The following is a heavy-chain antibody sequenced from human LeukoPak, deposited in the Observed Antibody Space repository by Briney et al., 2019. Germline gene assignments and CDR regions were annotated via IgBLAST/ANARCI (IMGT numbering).Heavy chain of an antibody. J-gene: IGHJ4*02. D-gene: IGHD6-6*01. CDR2: IYYSGST. CDR3: ARVTYSSSSSTTHFDY. CDR1: GGSISSNSYY. Sequence: SETLSLTCAVSGGSISSNSYYWGWIRQPPGKGLEWIGSIYYSGSTYYNPSLKSRVTISVDTSKNQFSLKLSSVTAADTAVYYCARVTYSSSSSTTHFDYWGQGTLVTVSS. V-gene: IGHV4-39*07.